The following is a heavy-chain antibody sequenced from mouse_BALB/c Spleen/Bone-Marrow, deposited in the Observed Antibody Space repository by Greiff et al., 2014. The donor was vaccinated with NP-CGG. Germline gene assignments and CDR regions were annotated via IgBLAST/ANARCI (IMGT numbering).Heavy chain of an antibody. CDR1: GYSITSDYA. V-gene: IGHV3-2*02. CDR2: ISYSGST. J-gene: IGHJ2*01. D-gene: IGHD2-4*01. Sequence: VQLQQSGPGLVKPSQSLSLTCTVTGYSITSDYAWNWIRQFPGNKLEWMGYISYSGSTSYNPSLKSRISITRDTSKNQFFLQLNSVTTEDTATHYCARYDYDGVDYWGQGTTLTVSS. CDR3: ARYDYDGVDY.